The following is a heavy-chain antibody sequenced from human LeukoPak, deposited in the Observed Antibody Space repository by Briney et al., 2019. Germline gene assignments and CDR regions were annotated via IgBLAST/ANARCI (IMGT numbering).Heavy chain of an antibody. D-gene: IGHD2-15*01. Sequence: PGGSLRLSCAASGFTFSSYAMSWVRQAPGKGLEWVSAISGSGGSTYYADSVKGRFTISRDNSKNTLYLQMNSLRAEDTAVYYCAKADIVVVVAAINWFDPWGQGTLVTVPS. J-gene: IGHJ5*02. CDR2: ISGSGGST. CDR3: AKADIVVVVAAINWFDP. V-gene: IGHV3-23*01. CDR1: GFTFSSYA.